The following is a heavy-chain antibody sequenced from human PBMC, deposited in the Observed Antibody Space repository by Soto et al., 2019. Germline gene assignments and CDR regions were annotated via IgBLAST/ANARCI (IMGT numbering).Heavy chain of an antibody. J-gene: IGHJ3*02. CDR3: ARDLSYYDSSGRGAFDI. CDR2: IIPIFGTA. V-gene: IGHV1-69*06. D-gene: IGHD3-22*01. CDR1: GGTFSSYA. Sequence: SVKVSCKASGGTFSSYAISWVRQAPGQGLEWMGGIIPIFGTANYAQKFQGRVTITADKSTSTAYMELSSLRSEDTAVYYCARDLSYYDSSGRGAFDIWGQGTMVTVSS.